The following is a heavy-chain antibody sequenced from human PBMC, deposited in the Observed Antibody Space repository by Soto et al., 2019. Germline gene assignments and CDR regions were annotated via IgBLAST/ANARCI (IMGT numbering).Heavy chain of an antibody. CDR3: ATETSFRFDP. CDR2: IKQDGSDK. V-gene: IGHV3-7*05. CDR1: GFTFSSYW. J-gene: IGHJ5*02. Sequence: GGSLRLSCAASGFTFSSYWMSWVRQTPGKGLEWLTKIKQDGSDKYYVDTVRGRFTISRDNAKNSLYLQMDSLRAEDTAVYYCATETSFRFDPWGQGTLVKISS. D-gene: IGHD6-6*01.